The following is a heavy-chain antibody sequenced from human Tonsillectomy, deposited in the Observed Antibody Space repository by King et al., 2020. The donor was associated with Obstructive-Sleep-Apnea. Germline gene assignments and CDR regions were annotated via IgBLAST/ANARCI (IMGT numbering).Heavy chain of an antibody. CDR1: GGSISTYY. V-gene: IGHV4-59*08. J-gene: IGHJ4*02. Sequence: QLQESGPGLVKPSETLSLTCTVSGGSISTYYWNWIRQPPGKGLEWIGYIYYSGSTNYNPSLKSRVTMSVDTSKNQFSLNLSSVTAADTAVYYCARGGYYYFDYWGQGTLATVSS. CDR3: ARGGYYYFDY. CDR2: IYYSGST. D-gene: IGHD3-22*01.